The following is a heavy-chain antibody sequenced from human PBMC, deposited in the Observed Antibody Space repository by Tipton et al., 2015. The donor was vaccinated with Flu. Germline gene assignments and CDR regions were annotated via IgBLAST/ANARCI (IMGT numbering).Heavy chain of an antibody. CDR2: VDHSGRT. V-gene: IGHV4-38-2*01. D-gene: IGHD5-24*01. J-gene: IGHJ4*02. CDR1: GDSMGSGYY. Sequence: TLSLTCSVSGDSMGSGYYWGWIRQPPGKGLEWVASVDHSGRTYYNPSLRSRVTISADTSNQQFSLNLSSVTASDTAVYYCARLPYAEIATIGFDYWGRGTLVTVSS. CDR3: ARLPYAEIATIGFDY.